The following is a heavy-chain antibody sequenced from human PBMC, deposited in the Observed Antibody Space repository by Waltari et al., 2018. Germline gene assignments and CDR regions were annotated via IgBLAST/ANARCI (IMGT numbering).Heavy chain of an antibody. Sequence: QVQLQESGPGLVKPSETLSLTCTVSGGSISSYYWNWIRQPAGKGLEWIGRIYISGSIDYNPSLKSRVTVSADTSKNQFSLEMYSVTAADTAVYYCVREVYGKYESYPFDSWGQGTLVTVSS. J-gene: IGHJ4*02. D-gene: IGHD4-17*01. V-gene: IGHV4-4*07. CDR3: VREVYGKYESYPFDS. CDR2: IYISGSI. CDR1: GGSISSYY.